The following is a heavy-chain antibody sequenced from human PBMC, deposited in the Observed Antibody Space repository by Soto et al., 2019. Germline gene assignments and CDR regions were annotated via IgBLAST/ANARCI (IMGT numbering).Heavy chain of an antibody. Sequence: PGGSLRLSCAASGFTFSSYAMHWVRQAPGKGLEWVAVISYDGSNKYYADSVKGRFTISRDNSKNTLYLQMNSLRAEDTAVYYCARSRRGEMALTIYSYWGQGTLVTVSS. CDR1: GFTFSSYA. J-gene: IGHJ4*02. CDR2: ISYDGSNK. CDR3: ARSRRGEMALTIYSY. V-gene: IGHV3-30-3*01. D-gene: IGHD3-10*01.